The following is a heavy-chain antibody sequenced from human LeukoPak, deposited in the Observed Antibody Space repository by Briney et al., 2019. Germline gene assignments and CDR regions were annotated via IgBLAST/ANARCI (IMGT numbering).Heavy chain of an antibody. V-gene: IGHV3-64D*06. J-gene: IGHJ4*02. Sequence: GGSLRLSCSASGFTFNTFAMHWVRQAPGERLEYVSAISSDGHSTYYADSVKGRFTISRDSSKNTLYLQMSSLRAEDTAMYYCVKTTTSYYYDCWGQGTLVTVSS. D-gene: IGHD3-9*01. CDR3: VKTTTSYYYDC. CDR1: GFTFNTFA. CDR2: ISSDGHST.